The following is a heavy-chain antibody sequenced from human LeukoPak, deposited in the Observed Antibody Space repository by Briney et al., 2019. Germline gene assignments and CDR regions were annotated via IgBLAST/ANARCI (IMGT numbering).Heavy chain of an antibody. V-gene: IGHV3-53*01. CDR1: GFTFSSNY. CDR3: ARERESAAAAAAFRYFDL. Sequence: SGGSLRLSCAASGFTFSSNYMNWVRQAPGKGLEWVSVIYSGGITDYADSVKGRFTISRDNSKNTVYLQMNRLRAEDTAVYYCARERESAAAAAAFRYFDLWGRGTLVIVSS. J-gene: IGHJ2*01. D-gene: IGHD6-13*01. CDR2: IYSGGIT.